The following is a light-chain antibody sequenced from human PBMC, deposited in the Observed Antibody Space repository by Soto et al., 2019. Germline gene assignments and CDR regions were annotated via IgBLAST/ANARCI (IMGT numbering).Light chain of an antibody. Sequence: EVVLTQSPGTLSLSPGERATLSCRASQSVSRSYLAWYQQKPGQAPRLLSYIASSRATGIPDRFSGSGSGTDFTLTISSLEPEDFAMYYCQQYGSSPYTFGQGTKLEIK. CDR1: QSVSRSY. V-gene: IGKV3-20*01. CDR2: IAS. CDR3: QQYGSSPYT. J-gene: IGKJ2*01.